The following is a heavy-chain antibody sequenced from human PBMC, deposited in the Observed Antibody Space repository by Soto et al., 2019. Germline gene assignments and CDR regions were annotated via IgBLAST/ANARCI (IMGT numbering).Heavy chain of an antibody. CDR2: INPNSSGT. D-gene: IGHD2-2*01. CDR1: GYTFTGYY. Sequence: ASVKVSCKASGYTFTGYYMHWVRQAPGQGLEWMGWINPNSSGTNYAQKFQGRVTMTRDTSISTAYMELSRLRSDDTAVYYCARGLGVVVPAAISRFDPWGQGTLVTVSS. CDR3: ARGLGVVVPAAISRFDP. J-gene: IGHJ5*02. V-gene: IGHV1-2*02.